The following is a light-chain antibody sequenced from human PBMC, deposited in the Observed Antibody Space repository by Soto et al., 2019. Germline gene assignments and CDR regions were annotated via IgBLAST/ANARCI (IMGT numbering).Light chain of an antibody. Sequence: EIVLTQSPATLSLSPGERATLSCRASQSVSSYLAWYQQKPGQAPRLLISDASNRATGIPARFSGSGSGTDFNLTISSLETEDFAVYYCQQRSNWPYAFGQGTKLEIK. CDR3: QQRSNWPYA. CDR1: QSVSSY. CDR2: DAS. J-gene: IGKJ2*01. V-gene: IGKV3-11*01.